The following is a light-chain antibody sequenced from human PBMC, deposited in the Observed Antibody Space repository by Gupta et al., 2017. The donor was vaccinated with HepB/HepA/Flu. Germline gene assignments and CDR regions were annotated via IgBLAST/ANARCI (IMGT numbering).Light chain of an antibody. CDR1: QSVSSY. J-gene: IGKJ1*01. Sequence: DIQMTQSPSSLSASVGDRITITCRASQSVSSYLNWYQQKPGKAPKLLIYAASSLQSGVPSRFSGSGSGTDFTLTIGRLQHEDFATYYCQQSYSTPRTFGQGTKVEIK. V-gene: IGKV1-39*01. CDR3: QQSYSTPRT. CDR2: AAS.